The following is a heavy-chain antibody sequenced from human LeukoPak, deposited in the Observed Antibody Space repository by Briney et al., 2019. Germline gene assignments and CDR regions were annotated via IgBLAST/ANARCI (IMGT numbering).Heavy chain of an antibody. CDR2: IGISSGNT. CDR3: ARDYKYAFDN. Sequence: SGGSLRLSCAASGFTFSAYSMNWVRQAPGKGPEWISYIGISSGNTKYADSVKGRFTISGDKAKNSLYLQMNSLRVEDTAVYYCARDYKYAFDNWGQGTLVTVSS. J-gene: IGHJ4*02. D-gene: IGHD5-24*01. CDR1: GFTFSAYS. V-gene: IGHV3-48*01.